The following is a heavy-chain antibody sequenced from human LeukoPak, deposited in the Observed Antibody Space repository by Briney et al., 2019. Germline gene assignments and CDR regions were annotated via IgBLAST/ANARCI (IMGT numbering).Heavy chain of an antibody. D-gene: IGHD3-16*01. J-gene: IGHJ4*02. CDR3: APTDVSYFDY. V-gene: IGHV1-2*02. CDR1: GYTFIGYY. Sequence: ASVKVSFKASGYTFIGYYMHWVRQAPGQGPEWMGWIDPKSGGTNYAQKFQGRVTMTRDTSISTAYMELNSLRSDDTAVYYCAPTDVSYFDYWGQGTLVTVSS. CDR2: IDPKSGGT.